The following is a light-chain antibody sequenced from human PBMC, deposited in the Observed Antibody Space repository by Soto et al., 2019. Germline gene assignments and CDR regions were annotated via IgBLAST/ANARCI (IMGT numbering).Light chain of an antibody. J-gene: IGKJ1*01. CDR1: QGISSY. CDR2: AAS. V-gene: IGKV1-9*01. Sequence: DIQLTQSPSFLSASVGDRVTITCRASQGISSYLAWYQQKPGKAPKLLIYAASTLQSGVPSRFSGSGSGTDFTLTISGLQPDDFATYYCQQYNSYSEAFGQGTKVDI. CDR3: QQYNSYSEA.